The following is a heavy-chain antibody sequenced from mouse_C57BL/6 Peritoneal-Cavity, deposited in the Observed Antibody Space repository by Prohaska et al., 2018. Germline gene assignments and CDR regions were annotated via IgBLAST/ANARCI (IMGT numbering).Heavy chain of an antibody. V-gene: IGHV1-52*01. CDR2: IYPSDSET. J-gene: IGHJ3*01. CDR3: AREGSNYGFAY. CDR1: GYTFTSYW. Sequence: QVQLQQPGAELVRPGSSVKLSCKASGYTFTSYWMHWVKQRPIQGLEWIGNIYPSDSETHYNQKFKDKATLTVDKSSSTAYMQLSSLTSEDSAVYYCAREGSNYGFAYWGQGTRVTVSA. D-gene: IGHD2-5*01.